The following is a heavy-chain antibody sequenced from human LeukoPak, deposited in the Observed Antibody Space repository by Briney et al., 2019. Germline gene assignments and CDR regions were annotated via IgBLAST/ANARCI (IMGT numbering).Heavy chain of an antibody. V-gene: IGHV3-74*01. CDR2: ISPTGSTT. J-gene: IGHJ4*02. Sequence: GGSLRLSCTASGFSFSGHWMHWARQLPGKGLVWVSRISPTGSTTSYADSVKGRFTVSRDNAKNTLYLQVNNLRAEDTAVYYCARGPNSDWSGLDFWGQGTLLAVSS. CDR1: GFSFSGHW. D-gene: IGHD3-9*01. CDR3: ARGPNSDWSGLDF.